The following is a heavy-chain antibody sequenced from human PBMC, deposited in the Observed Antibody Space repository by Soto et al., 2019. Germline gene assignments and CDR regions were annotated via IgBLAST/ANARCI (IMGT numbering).Heavy chain of an antibody. J-gene: IGHJ4*02. D-gene: IGHD3-10*01. CDR3: ARQTGLVRGVIDS. CDR2: MYHRGNT. CDR1: GASISSTSY. V-gene: IGHV4-39*01. Sequence: QLQLQESRPGLVKPSGTLSLTCTVSGASISSTSYWGWIRQPPGKGLEWIGAMYHRGNTYYSPSLKCRVNVSVDTSKNQISLRLPSVTAADTAVYYGARQTGLVRGVIDSWGQGTLVTVSS.